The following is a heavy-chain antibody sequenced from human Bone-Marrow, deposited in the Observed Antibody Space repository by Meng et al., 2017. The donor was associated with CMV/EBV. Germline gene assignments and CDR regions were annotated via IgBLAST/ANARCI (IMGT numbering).Heavy chain of an antibody. J-gene: IGHJ4*02. V-gene: IGHV3-23*01. CDR2: ISGSGGST. CDR1: GFTFSSYA. D-gene: IGHD3-22*01. Sequence: GESLKISCAASGFTFSSYAMSWVRQAPGKGLEWVSAISGSGGSTYYADSVKGRFTISRDNSKNTLYLQMNSLRAEDTAVYYCAKDRRYYDSSGIFGYWGQGTLVTVSS. CDR3: AKDRRYYDSSGIFGY.